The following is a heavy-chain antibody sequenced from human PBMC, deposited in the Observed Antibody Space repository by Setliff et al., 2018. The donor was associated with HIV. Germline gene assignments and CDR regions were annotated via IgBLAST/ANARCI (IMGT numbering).Heavy chain of an antibody. V-gene: IGHV1-2*06. D-gene: IGHD1-26*01. CDR3: AKQGYSDSLYAFDV. Sequence: GASVKVSCKTSGYTFTAYYIYWGRQATGHGLELMGRIHPNTGSTNYLQEFQGRVTITRDTSMSTVYMALTGLTSYDTAVYYCAKQGYSDSLYAFDVWGQGTMVTVSS. J-gene: IGHJ3*01. CDR2: IHPNTGST. CDR1: GYTFTAYY.